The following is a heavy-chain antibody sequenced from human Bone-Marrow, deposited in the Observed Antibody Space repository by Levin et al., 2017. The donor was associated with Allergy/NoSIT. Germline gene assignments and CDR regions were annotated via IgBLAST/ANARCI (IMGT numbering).Heavy chain of an antibody. J-gene: IGHJ3*01. Sequence: GGSLRLSCEASGYIFTDYYIHWVRQAPGQGLEWMGWVNPKTGGTHYIQKFEGRVTMTRDASLSTAYMELGRLTSDDTAVYFCAILTHYYDSSGPHSFDVWGQGTMVTVTS. CDR2: VNPKTGGT. CDR3: AILTHYYDSSGPHSFDV. V-gene: IGHV1-2*02. D-gene: IGHD3-22*01. CDR1: GYIFTDYY.